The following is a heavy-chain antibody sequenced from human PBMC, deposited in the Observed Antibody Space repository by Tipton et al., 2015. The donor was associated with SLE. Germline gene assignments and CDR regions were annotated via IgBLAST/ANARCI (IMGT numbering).Heavy chain of an antibody. D-gene: IGHD4-17*01. CDR2: IYYSGST. Sequence: LRLSCTVSGGSISSGDYYWSWIRQPPGKGLEWIGYIYYSGSTYYNPSLKSRVTISVDTSKNQFSLKLSSVTAADTAVYYCARGHDYGDSYYFDYWGQGTLVTVSS. CDR3: ARGHDYGDSYYFDY. CDR1: GGSISSGDYY. V-gene: IGHV4-30-4*01. J-gene: IGHJ4*02.